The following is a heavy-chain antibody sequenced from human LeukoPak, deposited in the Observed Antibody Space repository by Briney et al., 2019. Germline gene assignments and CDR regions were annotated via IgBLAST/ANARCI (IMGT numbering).Heavy chain of an antibody. Sequence: SETLSLTCTVSGGSISSYYWSWVRQPPGKGLEWIGYIYYSGSTNYNPSLKSRVTISVDTSKNQFSLKLSSVTAADTAVYYCAREGRDGYNPFDYWGQGTLVTVSS. V-gene: IGHV4-59*01. CDR2: IYYSGST. J-gene: IGHJ4*02. CDR3: AREGRDGYNPFDY. D-gene: IGHD5-24*01. CDR1: GGSISSYY.